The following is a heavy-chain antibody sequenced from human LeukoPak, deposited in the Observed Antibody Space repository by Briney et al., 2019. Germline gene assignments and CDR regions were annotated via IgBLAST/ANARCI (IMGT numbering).Heavy chain of an antibody. CDR2: ISSDNTYI. D-gene: IGHD1-26*01. CDR3: ARLSGSSYGKYYFDY. J-gene: IGHJ4*02. Sequence: GESLRLSCAASGFTFSTYAMEWVRQAPGKGLEWVSSISSDNTYIYYADSVKGRFTISRDNAKNSLLLHMNSLRAEDTAVYYCARLSGSSYGKYYFDYWGQGTLVTVSS. CDR1: GFTFSTYA. V-gene: IGHV3-21*06.